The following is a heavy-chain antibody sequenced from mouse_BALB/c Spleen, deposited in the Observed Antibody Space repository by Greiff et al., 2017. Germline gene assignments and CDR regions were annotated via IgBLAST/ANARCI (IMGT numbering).Heavy chain of an antibody. Sequence: QVQLQQSGPQLVRPGASVKISCKASGYSFTSYWMHWVKQRPGQGLEWIGMIDPSDSETRLNQKFKDKATLTVDKSSSTAYMQLSSPTSEDSAVYYCARGNDYDGAWFAYWGQGTLVTVSA. CDR2: IDPSDSET. J-gene: IGHJ3*01. CDR3: ARGNDYDGAWFAY. V-gene: IGHV1S127*01. D-gene: IGHD2-4*01. CDR1: GYSFTSYW.